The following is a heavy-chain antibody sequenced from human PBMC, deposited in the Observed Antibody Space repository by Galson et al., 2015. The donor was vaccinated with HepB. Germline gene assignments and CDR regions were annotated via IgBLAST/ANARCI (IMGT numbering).Heavy chain of an antibody. CDR1: GGSISSGGYY. J-gene: IGHJ6*02. Sequence: LSLTCTVSGGSISSGGYYWSWIRQHPGKGLEWIGYIYYSGSTYYNPSLKSRVTISVDTSKNQFSLKLSSVTAADTAVYYCALVVPAAMSYYYYGMDVWGQGTTVTVSS. CDR3: ALVVPAAMSYYYYGMDV. D-gene: IGHD2-2*01. CDR2: IYYSGST. V-gene: IGHV4-31*03.